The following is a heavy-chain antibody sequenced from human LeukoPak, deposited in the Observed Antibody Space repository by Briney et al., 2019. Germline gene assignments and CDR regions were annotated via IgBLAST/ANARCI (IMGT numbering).Heavy chain of an antibody. D-gene: IGHD3-9*01. J-gene: IGHJ6*03. CDR3: ARASLLRYFDWLPENYYYYYYMDV. CDR1: GFTFSSYA. CDR2: ISSNGGST. V-gene: IGHV3-64*01. Sequence: PGGSLRLSCAASGFTFSSYAMHWVRQAPGKGLEYVSAISSNGGSTYYANSVKGRFTISRDNSKNTLYLQMGSLRAEDMAVYYCARASLLRYFDWLPENYYYYYYMDVWGKGTTVTVSS.